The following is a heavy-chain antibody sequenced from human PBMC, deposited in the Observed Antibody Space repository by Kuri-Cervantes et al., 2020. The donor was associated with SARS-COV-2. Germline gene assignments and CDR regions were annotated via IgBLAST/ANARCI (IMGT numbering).Heavy chain of an antibody. CDR2: ISYDGSNK. D-gene: IGHD6-13*01. CDR1: GFTFSSYG. CDR3: ARDPYSSSWYRYYYGMDV. Sequence: GSLKLSCAASGFTFSSYGMHWVRQALGKGLEWVAVISYDGSNKYYADSVKGRFTISRDNSKNTLYLQMNSLRAEDTAVYYCARDPYSSSWYRYYYGMDVWGQGTTVTVSS. V-gene: IGHV3-30*03. J-gene: IGHJ6*02.